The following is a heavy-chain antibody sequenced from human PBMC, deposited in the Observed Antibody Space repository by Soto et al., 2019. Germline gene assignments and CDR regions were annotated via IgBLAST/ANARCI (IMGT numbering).Heavy chain of an antibody. J-gene: IGHJ4*02. D-gene: IGHD3-22*01. V-gene: IGHV5-51*01. Sequence: GESLKISCKGSGYSFTGYWIGWVRQMPGKGLEWMGMIYPGDSDTRYSPSFQGQVTISADKSISTAYLQWSSLKASDTAMYYCARHAHYYDSSGPKGDYWGQGTLVPVSS. CDR3: ARHAHYYDSSGPKGDY. CDR1: GYSFTGYW. CDR2: IYPGDSDT.